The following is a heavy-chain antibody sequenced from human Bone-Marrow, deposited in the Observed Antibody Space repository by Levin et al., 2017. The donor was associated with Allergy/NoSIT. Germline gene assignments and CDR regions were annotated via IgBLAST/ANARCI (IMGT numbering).Heavy chain of an antibody. D-gene: IGHD2-8*01. Sequence: GGSLRLSCATSGFTFRSYTMTWVRQVAGRGLEWVSSIDESGDWPKYADSVKGRFTISRDNSKSTLYLQMNSLRAEDTALYYCAKVHGVPDWGQGSLVTVSS. CDR1: GFTFRSYT. V-gene: IGHV3-23*01. J-gene: IGHJ4*02. CDR2: IDESGDWP. CDR3: AKVHGVPD.